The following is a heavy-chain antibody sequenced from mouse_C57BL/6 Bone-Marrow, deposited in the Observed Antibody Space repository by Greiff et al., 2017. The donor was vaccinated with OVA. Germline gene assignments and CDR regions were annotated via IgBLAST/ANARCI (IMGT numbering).Heavy chain of an antibody. CDR3: AYYEYDENYAMDY. CDR1: GYTFTSYW. V-gene: IGHV1-50*01. J-gene: IGHJ4*01. Sequence: QVQLQQPGAELVKPGASVKLSCKASGYTFTSYWMQWVKQRPGQGLEWIGEIDPSDSYTNYNQKFKGKATLTVDTSSSTAYMQLSSLTSEDSAVYYCAYYEYDENYAMDYWGQGTSGTASS. D-gene: IGHD2-4*01. CDR2: IDPSDSYT.